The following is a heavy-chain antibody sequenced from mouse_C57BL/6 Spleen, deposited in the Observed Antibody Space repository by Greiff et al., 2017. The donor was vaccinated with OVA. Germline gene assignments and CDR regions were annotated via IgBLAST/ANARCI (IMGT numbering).Heavy chain of an antibody. CDR2: IYPGGGYT. Sequence: QVQLQQSGAELVRPGTSVKMSCKASGYTFTNYWIGWAKQRPGHGLEWIGDIYPGGGYTNYNEKFKGKATLTADKSSSTAYMQISSLTSEDSAIYYCARGDGYSYYAMDYWGQGTSVTVSS. D-gene: IGHD2-3*01. J-gene: IGHJ4*01. CDR1: GYTFTNYW. CDR3: ARGDGYSYYAMDY. V-gene: IGHV1-63*01.